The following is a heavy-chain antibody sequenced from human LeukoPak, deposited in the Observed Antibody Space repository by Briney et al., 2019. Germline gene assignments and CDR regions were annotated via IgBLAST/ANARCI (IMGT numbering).Heavy chain of an antibody. V-gene: IGHV4-59*01. CDR1: GGSISTYY. D-gene: IGHD3-3*01. CDR3: ARSRYYDFWSYDY. J-gene: IGHJ4*02. CDR2: IYYSGST. Sequence: SETLSLTCTVSGGSISTYYWSWIRQPPGKGLEWIGYIYYSGSTNYNPSLKSRVTILVDTSKKQFSLNLSSVTAADTAVYYCARSRYYDFWSYDYWGQGTLVTVSS.